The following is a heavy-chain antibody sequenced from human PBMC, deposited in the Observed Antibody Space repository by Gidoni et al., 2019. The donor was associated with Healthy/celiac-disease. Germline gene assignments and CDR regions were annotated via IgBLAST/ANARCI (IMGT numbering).Heavy chain of an antibody. CDR2: ISGSGGST. D-gene: IGHD3-22*01. J-gene: IGHJ4*02. CDR3: AKAPALTYYYDSSGYYRY. Sequence: EVQLLESGGGLVQPGGSLRLSCAASGFTFSSYAMSWVRQAPGKGLEWVSAISGSGGSTYYADSVKGRFTISRDNSKNTLYLQMNSLRAEDTAVYYCAKAPALTYYYDSSGYYRYWGQGTLVTVSS. V-gene: IGHV3-23*01. CDR1: GFTFSSYA.